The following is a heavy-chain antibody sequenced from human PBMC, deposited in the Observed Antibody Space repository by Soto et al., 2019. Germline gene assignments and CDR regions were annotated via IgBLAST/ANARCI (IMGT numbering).Heavy chain of an antibody. CDR2: IKQDGSEG. V-gene: IGHV3-7*01. J-gene: IGHJ4*02. Sequence: PGGSLRLSCAASGFTFSRYWMTWVRQAPGKGLEWVANIKQDGSEGYYVDSVKGRFTISRDNAKNSLYLQMNSLRAEDTAVYYCARRRASSSSWLFDYWGQGTLVTVSS. CDR1: GFTFSRYW. CDR3: ARRRASSSSWLFDY. D-gene: IGHD6-13*01.